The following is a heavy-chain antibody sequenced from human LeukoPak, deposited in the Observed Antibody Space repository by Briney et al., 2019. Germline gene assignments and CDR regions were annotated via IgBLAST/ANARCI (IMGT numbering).Heavy chain of an antibody. V-gene: IGHV3-30*02. D-gene: IGHD2-2*01. CDR1: GFTFSSYG. Sequence: GGSLRLSCAASGFTFSSYGMHWVRQAPGKGLEWVAFIRYDGSNKYYADSVKGRFTISRDNSKNTLYLQMNSLRAEDTAVYYCVKISGGVVVPAAIDYWGQGTLVTVSS. CDR3: VKISGGVVVPAAIDY. J-gene: IGHJ4*02. CDR2: IRYDGSNK.